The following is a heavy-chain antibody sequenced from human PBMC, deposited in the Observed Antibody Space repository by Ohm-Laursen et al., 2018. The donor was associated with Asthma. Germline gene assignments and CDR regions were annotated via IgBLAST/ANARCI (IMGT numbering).Heavy chain of an antibody. CDR1: GASIGNGGYY. J-gene: IGHJ5*02. CDR3: ARSGTYSNDWFDP. Sequence: TLSLTWLVSGASIGNGGYYWSWIRQHPGKGLEWIAYIYYNGFTNYNPSLKSRVTISVDTSKNQFSLNLNSVSATDTAVYFCARSGTYSNDWFDPWGQGTLVTVSS. D-gene: IGHD1-26*01. V-gene: IGHV4-31*02. CDR2: IYYNGFT.